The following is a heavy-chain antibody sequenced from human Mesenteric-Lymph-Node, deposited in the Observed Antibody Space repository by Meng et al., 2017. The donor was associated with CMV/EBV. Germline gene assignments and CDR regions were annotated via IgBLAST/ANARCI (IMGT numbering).Heavy chain of an antibody. V-gene: IGHV1-2*02. CDR2: IHPNNGAP. D-gene: IGHD2-15*01. Sequence: ASVPVSCQASGGTFRSYDISWVRQAPGQGLEWLAWIHPNNGAPNYAPKFQGRVTVTRDTSINTVYLELDSLISDDTAIYYCAKDGSQMIHFDCWGQGTLVTVSS. CDR3: AKDGSQMIHFDC. CDR1: GGTFRSYD. J-gene: IGHJ4*02.